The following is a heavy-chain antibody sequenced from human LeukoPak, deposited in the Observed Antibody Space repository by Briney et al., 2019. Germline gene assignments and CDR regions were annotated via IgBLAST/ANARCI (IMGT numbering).Heavy chain of an antibody. CDR3: ASGYSLGY. Sequence: KPSEILSFTCAVYGGSFSGYYWSWIRQPPGKGLEWIGEINHSGSTNYNPSLKSRVTISVDTSKNQFSLKLSSVTAADTAVYYCASGYSLGYWGQGTLVTVSS. V-gene: IGHV4-34*01. J-gene: IGHJ4*02. D-gene: IGHD5-18*01. CDR1: GGSFSGYY. CDR2: INHSGST.